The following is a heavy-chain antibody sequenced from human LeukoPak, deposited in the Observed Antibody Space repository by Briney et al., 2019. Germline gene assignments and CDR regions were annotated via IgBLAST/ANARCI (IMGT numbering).Heavy chain of an antibody. D-gene: IGHD5-12*01. Sequence: GGSLRLSCAASGFTFSSYNMNWVRQAPGKGLEWVSYISSSGSTIYYVDSVKGRFTISRDNAKNSLYLQMNSLRAEDTAVYYCAREGYPAVGAFDIWGQGTMVTVSS. V-gene: IGHV3-48*04. CDR2: ISSSGSTI. J-gene: IGHJ3*02. CDR1: GFTFSSYN. CDR3: AREGYPAVGAFDI.